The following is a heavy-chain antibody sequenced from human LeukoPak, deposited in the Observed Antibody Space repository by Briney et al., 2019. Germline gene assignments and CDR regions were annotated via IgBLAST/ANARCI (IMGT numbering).Heavy chain of an antibody. D-gene: IGHD3-10*01. V-gene: IGHV1-18*01. Sequence: ASVKVSCKASGYTFTSYGISWVRQAPGQGLEWMGWISAYNGNTNYAQKLQGRVTMTTDTPTSTAYMELRSLRSDDTAVYYCARDQVVRGVIIRYYGMDVWGQGTTVTVSS. CDR3: ARDQVVRGVIIRYYGMDV. J-gene: IGHJ6*02. CDR2: ISAYNGNT. CDR1: GYTFTSYG.